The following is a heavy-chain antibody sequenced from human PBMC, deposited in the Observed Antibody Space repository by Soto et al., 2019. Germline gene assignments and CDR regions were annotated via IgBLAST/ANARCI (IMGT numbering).Heavy chain of an antibody. J-gene: IGHJ6*02. CDR2: IWYDGSNK. Sequence: ESGGGVVQPGRSLRLSCAASGFTFSSYGMHWVRQAPGKGLEWVAVIWYDGSNKYYADSVKGRFTISRDNSKNTLYLQMNSLRAEDTAVYYCARGSEFDILTGYPTSYYYGMDVWGQGTTVTVSS. CDR3: ARGSEFDILTGYPTSYYYGMDV. CDR1: GFTFSSYG. D-gene: IGHD3-9*01. V-gene: IGHV3-33*01.